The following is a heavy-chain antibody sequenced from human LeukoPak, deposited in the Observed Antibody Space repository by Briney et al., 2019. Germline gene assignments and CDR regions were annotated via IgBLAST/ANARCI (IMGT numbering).Heavy chain of an antibody. J-gene: IGHJ6*02. D-gene: IGHD2-15*01. V-gene: IGHV3-15*01. CDR1: GFTFSGFS. Sequence: GGSLRLSCAASGFTFSGFSMSWVRQAPGKGLEWVGRIKSKTDGGTTDYAAPVKGRFTISRDDSKSTLYLQMNSLKTEDTAVYYCTTEGYCSGGSCYSFYYYYGMDVWGQGTTVTVSS. CDR3: TTEGYCSGGSCYSFYYYYGMDV. CDR2: IKSKTDGGTT.